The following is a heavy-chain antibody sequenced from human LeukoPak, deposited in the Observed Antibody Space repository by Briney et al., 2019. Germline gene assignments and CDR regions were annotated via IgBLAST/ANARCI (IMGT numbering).Heavy chain of an antibody. J-gene: IGHJ4*02. CDR3: ARLGTSSGYYPIAC. CDR2: IYYSGST. D-gene: IGHD3-22*01. CDR1: GGSISSYY. V-gene: IGHV4-59*01. Sequence: PSETLSLTCTVSGGSISSYYWSWIRQPPGKGLEWIGYIYYSGSTNYNPSLKSRVTISVDTSKNQFSLRLSSVTAADTAVYYCARLGTSSGYYPIACWGQGTLVTVSS.